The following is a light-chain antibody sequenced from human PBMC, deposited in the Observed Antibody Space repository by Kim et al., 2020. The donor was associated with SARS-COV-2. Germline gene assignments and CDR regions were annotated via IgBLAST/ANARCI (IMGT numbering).Light chain of an antibody. Sequence: SVGDRFTIACRASQDISNYLAWFQLKPWKAPKLLSYAASALQPGGPSRFSGSGSGTDCTLTVTSLQPEDVATYYCQKCDRAPWTFGQGTKVDIK. CDR3: QKCDRAPWT. CDR1: QDISNY. CDR2: AAS. J-gene: IGKJ1*01. V-gene: IGKV1-27*01.